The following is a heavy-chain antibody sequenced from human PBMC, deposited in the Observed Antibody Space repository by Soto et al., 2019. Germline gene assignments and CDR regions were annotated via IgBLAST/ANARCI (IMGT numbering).Heavy chain of an antibody. D-gene: IGHD1-26*01. Sequence: ASVKVSCKVSGYTLTELSMHWVRQAPGKGLEWMGGFDPEDGETIYAQKFQGRVTMTEDTSTDTAYMELSSLRSEDTAVYYCATDRLVGATIESTFDYWGQGTLVTVSS. CDR2: FDPEDGET. V-gene: IGHV1-24*01. J-gene: IGHJ4*02. CDR3: ATDRLVGATIESTFDY. CDR1: GYTLTELS.